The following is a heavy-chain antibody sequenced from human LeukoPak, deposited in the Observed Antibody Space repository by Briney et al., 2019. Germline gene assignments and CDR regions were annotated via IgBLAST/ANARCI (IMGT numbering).Heavy chain of an antibody. J-gene: IGHJ6*02. V-gene: IGHV3-53*04. CDR1: GFNVSSNY. Sequence: GGSLRLSCAASGFNVSSNYMGWVRQAPGKGLEWVSVIYSGGTTYYADSVKGRFTISRHNSKNTLYLQMNSLRAEDTAVYYCAASPKITAADFSVWGQGTTVTVSS. D-gene: IGHD6-13*01. CDR2: IYSGGTT. CDR3: AASPKITAADFSV.